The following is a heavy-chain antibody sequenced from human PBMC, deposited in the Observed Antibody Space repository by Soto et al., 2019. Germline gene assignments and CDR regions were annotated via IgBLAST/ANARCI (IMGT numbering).Heavy chain of an antibody. Sequence: TSETMSLTCIVSGGSISNYYWSWVRQPPGKGLEWIGYVYSSGYTNYNPSLKSRVTISVDTSKNQFSLKLTSVTAADTAVYYCGRDRHDYGDSNWFDLWGQGTLVTVSS. D-gene: IGHD4-17*01. CDR2: VYSSGYT. V-gene: IGHV4-59*01. CDR1: GGSISNYY. J-gene: IGHJ5*02. CDR3: GRDRHDYGDSNWFDL.